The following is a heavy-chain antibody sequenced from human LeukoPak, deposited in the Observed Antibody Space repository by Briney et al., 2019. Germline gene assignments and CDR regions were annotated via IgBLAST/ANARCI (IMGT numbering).Heavy chain of an antibody. CDR3: ARDLGLYDYGGYKH. CDR2: IKQDGSEK. Sequence: GGSLRLSCAASGFTFSSYWMSWVRQAPGKGLEWVANIKQDGSEKYYVDSVKGRFTISRDNAKNSLYLQMNSLRAEDTAVYYCARDLGLYDYGGYKHWGQGTLVTVSS. V-gene: IGHV3-7*01. J-gene: IGHJ1*01. D-gene: IGHD4-17*01. CDR1: GFTFSSYW.